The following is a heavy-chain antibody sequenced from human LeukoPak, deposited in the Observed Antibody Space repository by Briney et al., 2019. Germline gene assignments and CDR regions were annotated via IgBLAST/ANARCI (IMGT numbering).Heavy chain of an antibody. D-gene: IGHD3-22*01. Sequence: SQTLSLTCAISGDGLSVSSDVWNWVRQSPSRGLEWLGRTFYKAKWHNDYAGSVKSRITITPDTSKNQFTLHLNSVTPEDTAVYYCAIGCRYDSSGYYLGNWFDPWGQGTLVTVSS. CDR3: AIGCRYDSSGYYLGNWFDP. V-gene: IGHV6-1*01. CDR1: GDGLSVSSDV. CDR2: TFYKAKWHN. J-gene: IGHJ5*02.